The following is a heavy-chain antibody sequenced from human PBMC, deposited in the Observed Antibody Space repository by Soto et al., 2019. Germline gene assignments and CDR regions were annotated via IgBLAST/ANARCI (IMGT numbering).Heavy chain of an antibody. CDR2: ISPWKGNT. J-gene: IGHJ4*02. Sequence: ASVKVSCKASGYNFMPYGVNWVRQAPGQGLEWMGWISPWKGNTNYAQSFQGRVTMTTDTSTSTAYMELRSLTSDDTAVYYCAIHLDPSGSDYNDYWGTATLVTVSS. CDR1: GYNFMPYG. D-gene: IGHD3-10*01. V-gene: IGHV1-18*04. CDR3: AIHLDPSGSDYNDY.